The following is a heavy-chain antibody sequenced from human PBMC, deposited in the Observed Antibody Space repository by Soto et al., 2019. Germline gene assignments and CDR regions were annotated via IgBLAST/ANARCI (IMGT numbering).Heavy chain of an antibody. CDR2: IVVGSGNT. V-gene: IGHV1-58*02. CDR3: AASGTKESEIDP. CDR1: GFTFTSSA. Sequence: SVKVSCKASGFTFTSSAKQWVRQARGQRLEWIGWIVVGSGNTNYAQKFQERVTITRDMSTSTAYMELSSLRSEDTAVYYCAASGTKESEIDPWGQGTLVTVSS. D-gene: IGHD3-10*01. J-gene: IGHJ5*02.